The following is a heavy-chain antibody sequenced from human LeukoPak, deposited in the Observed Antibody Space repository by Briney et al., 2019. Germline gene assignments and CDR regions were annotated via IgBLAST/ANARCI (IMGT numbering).Heavy chain of an antibody. Sequence: GGSLRLSCAASGFTFSSYGMSWVRQAPGKGLEWVAGINDGGTSTYYADSVKGRLTISRDNSKLYLQMDSLRAEDTAVYYCARDRWSLGVDYWGQGTLVTVSS. D-gene: IGHD2-15*01. V-gene: IGHV3-23*01. CDR1: GFTFSSYG. CDR3: ARDRWSLGVDY. J-gene: IGHJ4*02. CDR2: INDGGTST.